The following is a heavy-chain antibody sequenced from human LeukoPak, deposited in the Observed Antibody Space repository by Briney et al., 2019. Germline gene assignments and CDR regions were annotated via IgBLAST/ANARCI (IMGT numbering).Heavy chain of an antibody. V-gene: IGHV4-61*02. CDR1: GGSISSASYY. Sequence: PSETLSLTCTVSGGSISSASYYWSWIRRPAGKGLEWIGRIYTSGSTNYNPSLKRRVTISVVTSKNQFSLKLSSVTAADTAVYYCAGVGGYYRVDYWGQGTLVTVPS. CDR2: IYTSGST. D-gene: IGHD3-22*01. CDR3: AGVGGYYRVDY. J-gene: IGHJ4*02.